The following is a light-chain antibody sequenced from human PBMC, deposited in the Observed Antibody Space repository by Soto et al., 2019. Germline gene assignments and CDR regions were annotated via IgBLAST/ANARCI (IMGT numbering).Light chain of an antibody. CDR2: WAS. V-gene: IGKV4-1*01. CDR3: LQYYTTRPT. J-gene: IGKJ1*01. CDR1: QSVLYSSNNKNY. Sequence: DIVMTQSPDSLAVSLGERATINCKSSQSVLYSSNNKNYLAWYQHKAGQPPKLLIYWASTRESGVPDRFSGSGSGTDFTLPISSLRAEDVAVYYCLQYYTTRPTFGQGTKVEIK.